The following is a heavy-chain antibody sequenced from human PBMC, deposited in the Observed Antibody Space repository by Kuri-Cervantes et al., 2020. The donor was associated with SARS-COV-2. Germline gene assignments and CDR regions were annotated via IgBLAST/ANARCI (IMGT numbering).Heavy chain of an antibody. J-gene: IGHJ3*02. CDR1: GFTFGDHY. Sequence: GGSLRLSCAASGFTFGDHYMDWVRQAPGRGLEWVGRIRNKDGKYSTEYAASVRGRFTISRDDSKKSLYLQMNSLQTEDTAVYYCTSLQRIPLFDIWGQGTVVT. V-gene: IGHV3-72*01. D-gene: IGHD2-21*01. CDR2: IRNKDGKYST. CDR3: TSLQRIPLFDI.